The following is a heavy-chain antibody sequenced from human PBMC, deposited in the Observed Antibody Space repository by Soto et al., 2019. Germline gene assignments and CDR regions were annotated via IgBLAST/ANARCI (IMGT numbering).Heavy chain of an antibody. D-gene: IGHD3-22*01. J-gene: IGHJ4*02. CDR1: GFTFSSYS. Sequence: EVQLVESGGGLVKPGGSLRLSCAASGFTFSSYSMNWVRQAPGKGLEWVSSISSSSSYIYYADSVKGRFTISRDNAKNSLYLKMNSLRAEDTAVYYGARASLDYYDSRARGYGGQGPLVPVSS. CDR2: ISSSSSYI. CDR3: ARASLDYYDSRARGY. V-gene: IGHV3-21*01.